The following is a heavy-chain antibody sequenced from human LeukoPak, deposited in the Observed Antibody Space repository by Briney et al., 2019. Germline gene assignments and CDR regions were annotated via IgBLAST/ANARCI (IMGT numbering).Heavy chain of an antibody. D-gene: IGHD6-19*01. CDR3: ARDDSSGWPYFDY. J-gene: IGHJ4*02. Sequence: SETLSLTCTVSGGSISSGSYYWGWSRQPPGKGLEWIGNIYYSGGAYYSPSLKSRVTISVETSKNQFSLKLSSVTAADTAVYYCARDDSSGWPYFDYWGQGTLGTVS. CDR1: GGSISSGSYY. V-gene: IGHV4-39*02. CDR2: IYYSGGA.